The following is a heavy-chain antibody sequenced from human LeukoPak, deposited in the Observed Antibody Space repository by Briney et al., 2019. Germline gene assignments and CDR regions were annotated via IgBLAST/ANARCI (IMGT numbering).Heavy chain of an antibody. D-gene: IGHD4-17*01. Sequence: PSETLSLTCTVSGGSISSYYWSWIRQPPGKGLEWIGYIYYSGSTNYNPSLKSRVAISVDTSKNQFSLKLSSVTAADTAVYYCARGDGDYLSYYYYGMDVWGQGTTVTVSS. CDR1: GGSISSYY. V-gene: IGHV4-59*01. CDR3: ARGDGDYLSYYYYGMDV. CDR2: IYYSGST. J-gene: IGHJ6*02.